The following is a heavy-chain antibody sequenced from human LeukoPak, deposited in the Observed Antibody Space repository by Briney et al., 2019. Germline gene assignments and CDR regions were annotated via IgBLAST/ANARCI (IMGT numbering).Heavy chain of an antibody. D-gene: IGHD2-2*02. CDR1: GYTFTSYT. CDR2: INAGNGNT. V-gene: IGHV1-3*01. CDR3: ARMKIGYCRSTSCYTSKGPYYYYGMDV. Sequence: VASVKVSCKASGYTFTSYTMHWVRQAPGQRLEWMGWINAGNGNTKYSQKFQGRVTMTTDTSTSTAYMELRSLRSGDTAVYYCARMKIGYCRSTSCYTSKGPYYYYGMDVWGQGTTVTVSS. J-gene: IGHJ6*02.